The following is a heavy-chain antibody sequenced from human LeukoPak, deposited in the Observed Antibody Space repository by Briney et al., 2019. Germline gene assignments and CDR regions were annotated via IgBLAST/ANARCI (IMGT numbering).Heavy chain of an antibody. V-gene: IGHV3-30-3*01. CDR2: ISYDGSNK. CDR3: AGPTTVNYDILTAPPKY. J-gene: IGHJ4*02. D-gene: IGHD3-9*01. Sequence: GRSLRLSCAASGFTFSSYAMHRVRQAPGKGLEWVAVISYDGSNKYYADSVKGRFTISRDNSKNTLYLQMNSLRAEDTAVYYCAGPTTVNYDILTAPPKYWGQGTLVTVSS. CDR1: GFTFSSYA.